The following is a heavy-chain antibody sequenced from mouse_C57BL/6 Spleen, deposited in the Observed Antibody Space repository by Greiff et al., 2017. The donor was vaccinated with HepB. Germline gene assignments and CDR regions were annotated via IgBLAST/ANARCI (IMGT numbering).Heavy chain of an antibody. CDR1: GYTFTDYY. CDR3: ARSPGTDWYFDV. V-gene: IGHV1-19*01. Sequence: EVQLQQSGPVLVKPGASVKMSCKASGYTFTDYYMNWVKQSHGKSLEWIGVINPYNGGTSYNQKFKGKATLTVDKSSSTAYMELNSLTSEDSAVYYCARSPGTDWYFDVWGTGTTVTVSS. J-gene: IGHJ1*03. D-gene: IGHD4-1*01. CDR2: INPYNGGT.